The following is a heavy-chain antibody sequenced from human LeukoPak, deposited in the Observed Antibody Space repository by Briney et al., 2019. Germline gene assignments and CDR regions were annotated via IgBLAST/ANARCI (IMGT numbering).Heavy chain of an antibody. CDR2: ITSTGTYT. V-gene: IGHV3-21*01. Sequence: GGSLRLSCAASGFTFSGYNMNWVRQAPGKGLEWVSLITSTGTYTFYADSVKGRFTISRDNAKNSLYLQMNGLRAEDTAIYYCARDPYSGSYGDSYYYYMDVWGKGTTVTISS. J-gene: IGHJ6*03. CDR3: ARDPYSGSYGDSYYYYMDV. D-gene: IGHD1-26*01. CDR1: GFTFSGYN.